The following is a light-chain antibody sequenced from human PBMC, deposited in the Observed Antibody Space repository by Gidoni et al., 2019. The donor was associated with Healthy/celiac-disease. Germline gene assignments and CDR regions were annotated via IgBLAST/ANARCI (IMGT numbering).Light chain of an antibody. J-gene: IGKJ5*01. CDR3: QQYDNLPIT. Sequence: DMQMTQSPSSLSASVGDRVTITCQASEDIANYFKWYQQKPGKAPNLLIYDSSNLETGVPSRFSGSGSGTDFTFTISSLQPEDFATYYCQQYDNLPITFGQGTRLDMK. CDR2: DSS. CDR1: EDIANY. V-gene: IGKV1-33*01.